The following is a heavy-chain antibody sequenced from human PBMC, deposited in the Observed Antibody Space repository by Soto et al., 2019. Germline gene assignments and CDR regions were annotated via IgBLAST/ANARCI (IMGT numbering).Heavy chain of an antibody. V-gene: IGHV1-3*01. CDR3: ARVTYYDFWSGYRAGVDY. CDR1: GYTFTSYA. CDR2: INAGNGNT. D-gene: IGHD3-3*01. J-gene: IGHJ4*02. Sequence: QVQLVQSGAEVKKPGASVKVSCKASGYTFTSYAMHWVRQAPGQRLEWMGWINAGNGNTKYSQKFQGRVTITRDTSASTAYMELSSLRSEDTAVYYCARVTYYDFWSGYRAGVDYWGQGTLVTVSS.